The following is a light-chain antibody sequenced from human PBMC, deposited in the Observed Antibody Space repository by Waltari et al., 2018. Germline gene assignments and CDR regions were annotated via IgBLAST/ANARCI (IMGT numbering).Light chain of an antibody. CDR2: GAS. CDR1: QSVSRA. Sequence: EIVLTQSPGTLSLSPGERVTLSCRASQSVSRALAWYQQKPGQAPRLLIYGASSRATGIPDRFSGSGSGTDFSLTISRLEPEDFVVYYCQHYVRLPVTFGQGTKVEIK. J-gene: IGKJ1*01. V-gene: IGKV3-20*01. CDR3: QHYVRLPVT.